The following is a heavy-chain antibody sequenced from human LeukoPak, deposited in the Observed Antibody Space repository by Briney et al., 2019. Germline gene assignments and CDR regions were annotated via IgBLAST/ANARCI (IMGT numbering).Heavy chain of an antibody. CDR3: ARGNTAMVAYYFDY. CDR1: GGSISSYY. V-gene: IGHV4-59*01. Sequence: SETLSLTCTVSGGSISSYYWSWIRQPPGKGLEWIGYIYYSGSTNYNPSLKSRVTISVDTSKNQFSLKLSSVTAADTAVYYCARGNTAMVAYYFDYWGQGTLVTVPS. J-gene: IGHJ4*02. CDR2: IYYSGST. D-gene: IGHD5-18*01.